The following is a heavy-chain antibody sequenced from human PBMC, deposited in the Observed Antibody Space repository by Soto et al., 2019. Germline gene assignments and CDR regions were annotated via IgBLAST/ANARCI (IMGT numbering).Heavy chain of an antibody. V-gene: IGHV5-51*01. CDR2: IYPGDSDT. J-gene: IGHJ3*02. D-gene: IGHD2-15*01. Sequence: PGESLQISCKGSGYSFTSYWIGWVRQMPGKGLEWMGIIYPGDSDTRYSPSFQGQVTISADKSISTAYLQWSSLKASDTAMYYCARHGPYCSGGSCYSSAFDIWGQGTMVTVSS. CDR1: GYSFTSYW. CDR3: ARHGPYCSGGSCYSSAFDI.